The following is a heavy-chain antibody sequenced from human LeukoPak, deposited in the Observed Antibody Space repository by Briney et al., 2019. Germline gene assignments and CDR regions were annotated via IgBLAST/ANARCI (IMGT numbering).Heavy chain of an antibody. J-gene: IGHJ4*02. Sequence: PSETLSLTCAVYGGSLSGSYWSWIRQPPGKGLEWIGEINHSGSANYNPSLKSRVTLSIDKSKNQFSLNLSSVTAADTAVYYCARARRDSGFYKVDYWGQGTLITVSS. CDR1: GGSLSGSY. CDR3: ARARRDSGFYKVDY. V-gene: IGHV4-34*01. CDR2: INHSGSA. D-gene: IGHD3-3*01.